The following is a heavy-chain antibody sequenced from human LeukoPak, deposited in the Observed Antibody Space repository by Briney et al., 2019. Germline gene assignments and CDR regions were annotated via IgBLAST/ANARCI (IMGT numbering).Heavy chain of an antibody. Sequence: PGRSLRLSCVVSGFRFDDYGMHWVRQAPGKGLEWVSGISWSGTTTGYADSVKGRFTISRDSAKNSLYLQMDSLRVEDTALYYCAKDESTGGFAPGSFYGMGVWGQGTTVTVSS. CDR3: AKDESTGGFAPGSFYGMGV. J-gene: IGHJ6*02. D-gene: IGHD3-16*01. V-gene: IGHV3-9*01. CDR1: GFRFDDYG. CDR2: ISWSGTTT.